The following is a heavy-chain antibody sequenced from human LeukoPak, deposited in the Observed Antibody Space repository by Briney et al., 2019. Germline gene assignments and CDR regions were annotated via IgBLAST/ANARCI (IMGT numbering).Heavy chain of an antibody. CDR3: ARTKMESIAARPWNWFDP. CDR2: INPNSGGT. J-gene: IGHJ5*02. D-gene: IGHD6-6*01. Sequence: ASVKVSCKASGYTFTGYYMHWVRQAPGQGLEWMGWINPNSGGTNYAQKFQGRVTMTRDTSISTAYMELSRLRSEDTAVYYCARTKMESIAARPWNWFDPWGQGTLVTVSS. V-gene: IGHV1-2*02. CDR1: GYTFTGYY.